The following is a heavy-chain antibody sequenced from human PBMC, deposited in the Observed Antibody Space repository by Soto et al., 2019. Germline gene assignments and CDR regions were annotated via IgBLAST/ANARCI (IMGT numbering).Heavy chain of an antibody. CDR2: IIPIFGTA. J-gene: IGHJ6*02. D-gene: IGHD4-17*01. CDR3: ARDFMTTVTTFGTYGMDV. CDR1: GRTFSSYA. Sequence: SVKVSCKASGRTFSSYAISWVRQAPGQGLEWMGGIIPIFGTANYAQKFQGRVTITADESTSTAYMELSSLRSEDPAVYSCARDFMTTVTTFGTYGMDVWGQGTTVTVSS. V-gene: IGHV1-69*13.